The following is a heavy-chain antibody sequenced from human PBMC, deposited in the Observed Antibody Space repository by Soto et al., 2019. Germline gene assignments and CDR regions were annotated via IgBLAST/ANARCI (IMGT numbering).Heavy chain of an antibody. V-gene: IGHV4-31*03. J-gene: IGHJ6*03. CDR2: IYYSGST. CDR1: GGSISSGGYY. CDR3: ARVANLYGESPYYYYYYYMDV. Sequence: SETLSLTCTVSGGSISSGGYYWSWIRQHPGKGLEWIGYIYYSGSTYYNPSLKSRVTISVDTSKNQFSLKLSSVTAADTAVYYCARVANLYGESPYYYYYYYMDVWGKGTTVTVSS. D-gene: IGHD4-17*01.